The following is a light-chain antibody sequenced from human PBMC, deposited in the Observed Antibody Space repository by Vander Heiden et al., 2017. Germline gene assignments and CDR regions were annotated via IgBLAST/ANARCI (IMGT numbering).Light chain of an antibody. CDR1: HSITSNY. CDR3: QQFDTSPLFT. Sequence: EVVFTQSPVTLSLSPGERATLSCRASHSITSNYLAWYQQKPGQAPRLLIYGTSNRATGIPDRFTGSGSGTHFTLTISRLEPEDFAVYYCQQFDTSPLFTFGPGTTVDIK. J-gene: IGKJ3*01. CDR2: GTS. V-gene: IGKV3-20*01.